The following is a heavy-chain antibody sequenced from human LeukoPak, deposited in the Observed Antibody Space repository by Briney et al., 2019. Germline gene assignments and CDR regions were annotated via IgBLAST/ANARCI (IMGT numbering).Heavy chain of an antibody. CDR3: ARVYDYVWGSYDYYMDV. CDR2: IIPIFGTA. J-gene: IGHJ6*03. Sequence: GASVKVSCKASGGTFSSYAISWVRQAPGQGLEWMGGIIPIFGTANYAQKRQGRVTMTTDTSTSTAYMELRSLRSDDTAVYYCARVYDYVWGSYDYYMDVWGKGTTVTISS. V-gene: IGHV1-69*05. D-gene: IGHD3-16*01. CDR1: GGTFSSYA.